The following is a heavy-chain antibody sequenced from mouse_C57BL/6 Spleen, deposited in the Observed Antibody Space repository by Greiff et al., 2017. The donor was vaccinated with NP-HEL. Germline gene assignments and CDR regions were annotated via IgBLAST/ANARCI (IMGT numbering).Heavy chain of an antibody. CDR3: ARNPLYGRVPYYAMDY. V-gene: IGHV2-2*01. Sequence: VQLQQSGPGLVQPSQSLSITCTVSGFSLASYGVHWVRQSPGKGLEWLGVIWSGGSTDYNAAFISRLSISKDNSKSQVFFKMNSLQADDTAIYYCARNPLYGRVPYYAMDYWGQGTSVTVSS. J-gene: IGHJ4*01. D-gene: IGHD1-1*01. CDR1: GFSLASYG. CDR2: IWSGGST.